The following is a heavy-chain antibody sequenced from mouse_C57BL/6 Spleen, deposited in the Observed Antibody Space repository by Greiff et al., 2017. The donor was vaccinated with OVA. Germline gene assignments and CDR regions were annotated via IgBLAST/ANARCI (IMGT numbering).Heavy chain of an antibody. V-gene: IGHV1-61*01. CDR2: IYPSDSET. CDR1: GYTFTSYW. Sequence: QVQLQQSGAELVRPGSSVKLSCKASGYTFTSYWMDWVKQRPGQGLEWIGNIYPSDSETHYNQKFKDKATLTVDKSSSTAYMQLSSLTSEDSAVYYCARSNYGRCFAYWGQGTLVTVSA. J-gene: IGHJ3*01. D-gene: IGHD1-1*01. CDR3: ARSNYGRCFAY.